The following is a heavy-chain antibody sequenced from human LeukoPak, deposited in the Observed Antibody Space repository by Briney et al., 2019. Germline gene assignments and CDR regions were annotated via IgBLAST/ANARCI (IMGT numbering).Heavy chain of an antibody. CDR1: GFTFSSYA. CDR2: ISGSGGST. Sequence: GGSLRLSCAASGFTFSSYAMSWVRQAPGKGLEWVSAISGSGGSTYYADSVKGRFTISRDNSKNTLYLQMNSLRAEDTAVYYCAKNKIVVVVAATGFDYWGQGTLVTVSS. V-gene: IGHV3-23*01. J-gene: IGHJ4*02. D-gene: IGHD2-15*01. CDR3: AKNKIVVVVAATGFDY.